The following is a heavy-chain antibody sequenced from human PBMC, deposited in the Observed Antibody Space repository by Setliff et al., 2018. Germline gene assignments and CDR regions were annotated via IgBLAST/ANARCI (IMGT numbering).Heavy chain of an antibody. CDR1: GYTFAGYY. D-gene: IGHD6-13*01. CDR3: ARAGDAAAGRKGVFEY. CDR2: INPNSGGA. Sequence: ASVKVSCKASGYTFAGYYMHWVRQAPGQGLEWMGWINPNSGGANYAQKFQGRVTMTRDTSISTGYMELSRLRSVDTAVYYCARAGDAAAGRKGVFEYWGQGSLVTVS. V-gene: IGHV1-2*02. J-gene: IGHJ4*02.